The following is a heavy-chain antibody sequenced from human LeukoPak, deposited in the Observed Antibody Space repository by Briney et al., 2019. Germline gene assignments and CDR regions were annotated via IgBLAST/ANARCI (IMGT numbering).Heavy chain of an antibody. Sequence: GGSLRLSCAASGFTFSSYWMNWVRQAPGKGLVWVSRIASDGSSTTYADSVKGRFSISRDNAKNSLYLQMNSLRAEDTAVYYCARVLAWDLSDYWGQGTLVTVSS. D-gene: IGHD1-26*01. CDR3: ARVLAWDLSDY. CDR2: IASDGSST. V-gene: IGHV3-74*01. CDR1: GFTFSSYW. J-gene: IGHJ4*02.